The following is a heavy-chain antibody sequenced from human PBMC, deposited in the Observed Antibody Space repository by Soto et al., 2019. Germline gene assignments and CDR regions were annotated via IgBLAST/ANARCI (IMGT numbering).Heavy chain of an antibody. D-gene: IGHD4-17*01. CDR3: AKDSDYSDLKSYFDF. Sequence: PGGSLRLSCAASRFTFSAYAMSWVRQAPGKGLEWVSGISTSGGSTYYADSVKGRFTISRDNSKHTLYLQMNSLRAEDTAVYYCAKDSDYSDLKSYFDFWGQGTLVTVS. CDR2: ISTSGGST. CDR1: RFTFSAYA. J-gene: IGHJ4*02. V-gene: IGHV3-23*01.